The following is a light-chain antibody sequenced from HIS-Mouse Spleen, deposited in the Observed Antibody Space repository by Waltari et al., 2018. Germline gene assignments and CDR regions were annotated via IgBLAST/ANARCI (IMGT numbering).Light chain of an antibody. V-gene: IGLV3-1*01. CDR1: KLGDKY. CDR2: QDS. J-gene: IGLJ2*01. CDR3: QAWDSSYSV. Sequence: SYELTQPPSVSVSPGQTASITCSGDKLGDKYACWYQQKPGQSPVLVIYQDSKRPSGIPARFSGSNSGNTATLTISGTQAMDEADYYCQAWDSSYSVFGGG.